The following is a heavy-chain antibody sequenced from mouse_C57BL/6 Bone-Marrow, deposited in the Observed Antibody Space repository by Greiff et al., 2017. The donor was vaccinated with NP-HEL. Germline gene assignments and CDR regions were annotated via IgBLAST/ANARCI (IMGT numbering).Heavy chain of an antibody. CDR2: ISSGGSYT. CDR1: GFTFSSYG. CDR3: ARHEGYGNYPAWFAY. V-gene: IGHV5-6*01. J-gene: IGHJ3*01. Sequence: EVKLVESGGDLVKPGGSLKLSCAASGFTFSSYGMSWVRQTPDKRLEWVATISSGGSYTYYPDSVKGRFTISRDNAKNTLYLQMSSLKSEDTAMYYCARHEGYGNYPAWFAYWGQGTLVTVSA. D-gene: IGHD2-10*02.